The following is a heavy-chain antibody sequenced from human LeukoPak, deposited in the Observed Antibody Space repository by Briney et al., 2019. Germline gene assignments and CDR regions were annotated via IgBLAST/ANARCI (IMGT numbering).Heavy chain of an antibody. CDR1: GFTFSSYS. D-gene: IGHD5-24*01. CDR3: ASDRRWLQSFDY. CDR2: ISSSSTYI. Sequence: PGGSLRLSCAASGFTFSSYSMNWVRQAPGKGLKWVSSISSSSTYIYYADSVKGRFTISRDNAKNSLYLQMNSLRAEDTAVYYCASDRRWLQSFDYWGQGTLVTVSS. V-gene: IGHV3-21*01. J-gene: IGHJ4*02.